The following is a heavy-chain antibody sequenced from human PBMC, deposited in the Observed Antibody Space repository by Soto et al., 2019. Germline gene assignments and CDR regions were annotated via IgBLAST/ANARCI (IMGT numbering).Heavy chain of an antibody. CDR2: IKSKTDGGTT. CDR1: GFTFSNAW. Sequence: EVQLVESGGGLVKPGGSLRLSCAASGFTFSNAWMSWVRQAPGKGLEWVGRIKSKTDGGTTDYAAPVKGRFTISRDDSKNTLYLQMNSQKAEDTAVYYCTTGNEGSGSCYRHWGQGTRVTVSS. CDR3: TTGNEGSGSCYRH. V-gene: IGHV3-15*01. D-gene: IGHD6-13*01. J-gene: IGHJ1*01.